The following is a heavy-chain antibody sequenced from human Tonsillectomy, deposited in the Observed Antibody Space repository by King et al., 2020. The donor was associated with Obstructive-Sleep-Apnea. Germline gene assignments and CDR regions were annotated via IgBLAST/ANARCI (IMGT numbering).Heavy chain of an antibody. Sequence: VQLVESGGGLVQPGGSLRLSCAASGFTFSKFAMSWVRQAPGRGLEWVSAISDSTAGTGSYYADSVKGRFTLSRDYSKNTLYLHMNSLRADDTALYYCAKDMGGGPAANFDYWGQGTLVTVSS. V-gene: IGHV3-23*04. CDR1: GFTFSKFA. CDR3: AKDMGGGPAANFDY. CDR2: ISDSTAGTGS. J-gene: IGHJ4*02. D-gene: IGHD2-2*01.